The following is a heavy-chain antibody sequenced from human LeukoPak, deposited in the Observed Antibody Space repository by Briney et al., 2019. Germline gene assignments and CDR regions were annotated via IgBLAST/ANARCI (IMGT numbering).Heavy chain of an antibody. CDR1: GFTVSSNS. J-gene: IGHJ3*02. D-gene: IGHD1-26*01. CDR2: IHGAGDT. V-gene: IGHV3-53*01. CDR3: ASYRRAFDT. Sequence: GGSLRLSCAASGFTVSSNSMTWVRQAPGKGLEWVSSIHGAGDTQYADSVKGRFTVPRDNSKNTVYLQMDTLRVEDTAMYYCASYRRAFDTWGLGTMVTVSS.